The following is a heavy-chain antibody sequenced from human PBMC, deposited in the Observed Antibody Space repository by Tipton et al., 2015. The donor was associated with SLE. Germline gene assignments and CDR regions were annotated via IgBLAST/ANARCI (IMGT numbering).Heavy chain of an antibody. CDR3: ARDSGAIDY. J-gene: IGHJ4*02. CDR1: GDSISKMNW. CDR2: IYHSGST. D-gene: IGHD3-10*01. V-gene: IGHV4-4*02. Sequence: GLVKPSGTLSLTCAVSGDSISKMNWWSWVRQPPGKGLEWIGEIYHSGSTHYNPSLKSRVTMSMDKSNNHFSLKLTSVTAADTAIYYCARDSGAIDYWGQGTLVTVSS.